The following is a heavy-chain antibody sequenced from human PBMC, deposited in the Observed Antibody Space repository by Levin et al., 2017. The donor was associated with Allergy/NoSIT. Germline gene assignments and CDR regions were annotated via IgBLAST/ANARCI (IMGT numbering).Heavy chain of an antibody. Sequence: ESGPTLVKPTQTLTLTCTFSGFSLSTRGMRVSWIRQPPGKALEWLARIDWDDDKFYSTSLKTRLTISKDTSKNQVVLTMTNMDPVDTATYYCARGYQRGYYDYMDVWGKGTTVTVSS. D-gene: IGHD2-2*01. V-gene: IGHV2-70*04. CDR1: GFSLSTRGMR. CDR2: IDWDDDK. J-gene: IGHJ6*03. CDR3: ARGYQRGYYDYMDV.